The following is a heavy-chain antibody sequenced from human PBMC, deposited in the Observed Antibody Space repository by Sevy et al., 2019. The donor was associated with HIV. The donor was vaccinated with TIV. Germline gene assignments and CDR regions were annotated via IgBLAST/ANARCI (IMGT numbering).Heavy chain of an antibody. J-gene: IGHJ4*02. CDR3: ATHAGIAAAGSVFDY. CDR1: GFTFSDHY. V-gene: IGHV3-72*01. Sequence: GGSLRLSCAASGFTFSDHYMEWVRQAPGKGLEWVGRIRNKADIYTTEYAASVKGRFTISRDDSKNSLFLLMNSLKTEDTAVYYCATHAGIAAAGSVFDYWGQGTLVTVSS. D-gene: IGHD6-13*01. CDR2: IRNKADIYTT.